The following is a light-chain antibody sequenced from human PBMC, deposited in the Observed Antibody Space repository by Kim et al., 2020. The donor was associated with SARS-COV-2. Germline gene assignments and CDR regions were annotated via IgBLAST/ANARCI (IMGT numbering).Light chain of an antibody. CDR3: QQLSSYPIT. V-gene: IGKV1-9*01. CDR1: QGINNY. Sequence: DIQLTQSPSSLSAYVGDTVTITCRASQGINNYLAWYQQKPGRAPHLLIYGASTLESGVPSRFSGSGSGTDFTLTISSLQPEDFATYYCQQLSSYPITFGLGTRLEIK. J-gene: IGKJ5*01. CDR2: GAS.